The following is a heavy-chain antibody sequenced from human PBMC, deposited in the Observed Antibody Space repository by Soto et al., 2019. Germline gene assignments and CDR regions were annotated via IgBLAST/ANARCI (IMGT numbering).Heavy chain of an antibody. D-gene: IGHD4-17*01. CDR1: GFTFSSYE. CDR3: ASPYGDYDYYYYYGMDV. V-gene: IGHV3-48*03. Sequence: GGSLTLSCAASGFTFSSYEMNWVRQAPGKGREWVSYISSSGSTRYYADSVKGPFTIARDNANNSLYLQKNSLRAEDTAVYYCASPYGDYDYYYYYGMDVWGQGTTVTVSS. J-gene: IGHJ6*02. CDR2: ISSSGSTR.